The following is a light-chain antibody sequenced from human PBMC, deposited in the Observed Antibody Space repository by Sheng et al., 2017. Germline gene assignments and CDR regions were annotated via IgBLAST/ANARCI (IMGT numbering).Light chain of an antibody. CDR3: QSYDNSLSGYV. CDR1: SSNIGAGYD. Sequence: QTVVTQPPSVSGAPDQGVTISCTGSSSNIGAGYDVQWYQHLPGTAPKLLIYNNNNRPSGVPDRISGSKSGTSASLAITGLQAEDEADYYCQSYDNSLSGYVFGTGTKVTVL. V-gene: IGLV1-40*01. J-gene: IGLJ1*01. CDR2: NNN.